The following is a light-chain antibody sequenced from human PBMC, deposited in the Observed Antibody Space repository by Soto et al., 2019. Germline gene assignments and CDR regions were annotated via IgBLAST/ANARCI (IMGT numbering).Light chain of an antibody. CDR3: HQYAGSAYT. CDR2: GAS. J-gene: IGKJ2*01. Sequence: IVLTQSPGTPSLSPGERATLSCRASQSVSSSYLAWYQQKPGQAPRLLIYGASSRATGIPDRFSGSASGTDFTLTISRLEPEDFAVDYCHQYAGSAYTFGQGTKLEIK. V-gene: IGKV3-20*01. CDR1: QSVSSSY.